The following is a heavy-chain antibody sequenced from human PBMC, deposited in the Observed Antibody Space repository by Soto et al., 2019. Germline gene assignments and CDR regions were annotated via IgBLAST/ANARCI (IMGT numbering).Heavy chain of an antibody. CDR2: ITSDGRT. CDR1: GFTFSSYA. D-gene: IGHD2-8*01. J-gene: IGHJ4*02. Sequence: PGGSLRLSCAASGFTFSSYAMSWVRQAPGKGLEWVSIITSDGRTYYADSVKSRFTITRDNSTNTVYLQINSLRTEDTTAYYCGKDCSMVSSDPLSVVVFVYWGPGGLVTV. V-gene: IGHV3-23*01. CDR3: GKDCSMVSSDPLSVVVFVY.